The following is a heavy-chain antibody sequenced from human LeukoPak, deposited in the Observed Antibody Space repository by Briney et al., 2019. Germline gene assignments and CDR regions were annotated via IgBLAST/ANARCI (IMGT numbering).Heavy chain of an antibody. CDR3: VRESSGSYFAY. Sequence: GGSLRLSCVTSGFTFSNNWMSWVRQAPGKGLEWVSVIYSGDNTYYADSVKGRFTISRDNSKNTLYLQMNSLRAEDTAVYYCVRESSGSYFAYWGQGTLVTVSS. CDR1: GFTFSNNW. V-gene: IGHV3-53*01. J-gene: IGHJ4*02. CDR2: IYSGDNT. D-gene: IGHD3-10*01.